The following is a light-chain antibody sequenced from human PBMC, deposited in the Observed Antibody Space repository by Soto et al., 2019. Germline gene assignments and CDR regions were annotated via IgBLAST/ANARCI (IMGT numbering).Light chain of an antibody. CDR2: EVS. CDR1: SSDIVNYDY. J-gene: IGLJ1*01. V-gene: IGLV2-8*01. Sequence: QSVLTHPPSAACSLGHSFTISFTGTSSDIVNYDYVSCYQQHPGRAPKLIIFEVSKRPLLVPDRFSGSTSGNTASLIVSGLQPDDEAEYHCTSYTGDDFTFVFGTWTKV. CDR3: TSYTGDDFTFV.